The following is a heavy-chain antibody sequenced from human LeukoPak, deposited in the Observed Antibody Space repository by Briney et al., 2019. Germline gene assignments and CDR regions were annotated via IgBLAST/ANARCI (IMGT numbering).Heavy chain of an antibody. CDR3: ARVKQWLLSDY. D-gene: IGHD6-19*01. V-gene: IGHV3-48*04. CDR2: ISSSGSTI. J-gene: IGHJ4*02. Sequence: GGSLRLSCAASGFTFSSYAMSWVRQAPGKGLEWVSYISSSGSTIYYADSVKGRFTISRDNAKNSLYLQMNSLRAEDTAVYYCARVKQWLLSDYWGQGTLVTVSS. CDR1: GFTFSSYA.